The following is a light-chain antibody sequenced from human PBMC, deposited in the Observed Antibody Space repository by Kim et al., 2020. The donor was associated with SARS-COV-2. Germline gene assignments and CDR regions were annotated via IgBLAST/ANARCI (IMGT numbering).Light chain of an antibody. CDR1: SRDVGSYDR. J-gene: IGLJ3*02. Sequence: GQSVTISCTGTSRDVGSYDRVSWYQQPPGTAPKLMIYEVNNRPSGVPDRFSGSKSGNTASLTISGLQAEDEADYYCASYTSSSTWVFGGGTKVTVL. CDR2: EVN. CDR3: ASYTSSSTWV. V-gene: IGLV2-18*02.